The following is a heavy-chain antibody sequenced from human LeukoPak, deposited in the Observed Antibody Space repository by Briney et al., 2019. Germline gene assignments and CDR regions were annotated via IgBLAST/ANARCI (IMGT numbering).Heavy chain of an antibody. D-gene: IGHD3-3*01. CDR1: GYTFTSYA. J-gene: IGHJ5*02. Sequence: GASVKISCKASGYTFTSYAMNWVRQAPGQGLEWMGWINTNTGNPTYAQGFTGRFVFSLDTSVSTAYLQISSLKAEDTAVYYCARDRVVGTIFGVVTVNFDPWGQGTLVTVSS. V-gene: IGHV7-4-1*02. CDR2: INTNTGNP. CDR3: ARDRVVGTIFGVVTVNFDP.